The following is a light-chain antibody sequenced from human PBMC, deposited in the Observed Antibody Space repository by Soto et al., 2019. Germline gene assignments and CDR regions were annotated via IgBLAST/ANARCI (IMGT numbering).Light chain of an antibody. CDR1: SSNIGAGYD. J-gene: IGLJ1*01. CDR2: GNS. CDR3: QSYDSSLSGSGV. V-gene: IGLV1-40*01. Sequence: QAVVTQPPSVSGAPGQRVTISCTGSSSNIGAGYDVHWYQQLPGTAPKLLISGNSNRPSGVPDRFSGSKSGTSSSLAITGLQAEDEADYYCQSYDSSLSGSGVFGTGTKLTVL.